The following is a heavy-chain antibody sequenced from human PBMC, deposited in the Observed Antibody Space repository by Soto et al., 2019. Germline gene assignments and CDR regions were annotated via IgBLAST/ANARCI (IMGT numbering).Heavy chain of an antibody. CDR1: GFTFSDYA. CDR2: VSHDGRNT. Sequence: VQLVESGGGVVQPGRSLRLSCAASGFTFSDYAMHWVRQAPGKGLEWVAVVSHDGRNTHYADSVKGRFTISRDSSKNTVSLEMTSLRAEDMAVYYFAKGGRQWLVTSDFNYWGQGDLVTVSS. D-gene: IGHD6-19*01. J-gene: IGHJ4*02. CDR3: AKGGRQWLVTSDFNY. V-gene: IGHV3-30*18.